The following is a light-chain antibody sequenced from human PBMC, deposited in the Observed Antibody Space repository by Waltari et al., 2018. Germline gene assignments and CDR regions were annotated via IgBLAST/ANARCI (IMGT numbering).Light chain of an antibody. Sequence: DIVMTQSSDSLAVSLGARATISCKSSQSILYNSNDKNYLAWYQQKPGQPPKLLIYWASTRESGVPDRFSGSGSGTDFTLTISSLQAEDVAVYYCQQYYSRRTFGQGTKVEIK. CDR1: QSILYNSNDKNY. V-gene: IGKV4-1*01. CDR3: QQYYSRRT. CDR2: WAS. J-gene: IGKJ1*01.